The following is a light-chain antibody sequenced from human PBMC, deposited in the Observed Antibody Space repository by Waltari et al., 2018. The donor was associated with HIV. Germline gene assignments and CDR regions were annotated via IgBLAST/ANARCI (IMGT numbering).Light chain of an antibody. Sequence: DIQMTQSPSSLSASVGDRATITCQASQDISNYLNWYQHKPGKAPKLLIYDASNLETGVPSRFSGSGSGTDFTFTISSLQPEDIATYYCQQYDNLPYTFGQGTKLEIK. CDR3: QQYDNLPYT. V-gene: IGKV1-33*01. CDR1: QDISNY. J-gene: IGKJ2*01. CDR2: DAS.